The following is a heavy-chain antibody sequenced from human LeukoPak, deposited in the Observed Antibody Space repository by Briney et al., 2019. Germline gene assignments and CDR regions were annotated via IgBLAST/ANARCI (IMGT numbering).Heavy chain of an antibody. V-gene: IGHV4-59*01. CDR1: GGSISSYY. Sequence: SETLSLTCTVSGGSISSYYWSWIRQPPGKGLEWIGYIYYSGSTNYNPSLKSRVTISVDTSKNQFSLKLSSVTAADTAVYYCARGSDDYYYYYGMDVWGQGTTVTVSS. J-gene: IGHJ6*02. CDR2: IYYSGST. D-gene: IGHD3-10*01. CDR3: ARGSDDYYYYYGMDV.